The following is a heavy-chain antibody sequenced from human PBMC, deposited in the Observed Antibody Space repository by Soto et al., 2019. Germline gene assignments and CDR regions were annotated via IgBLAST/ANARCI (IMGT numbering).Heavy chain of an antibody. J-gene: IGHJ4*02. V-gene: IGHV5-10-1*01. Sequence: PGESRKISCKGSGYSFTSYWISWVRQMPGKGLEWMGRIDPSDSYTNYSPSFQGHVTISADKSISTAYLQWSSLKASDTAMYYCARQVVGPTVTTRNAAGFDYWGQGTLVTVSS. CDR1: GYSFTSYW. D-gene: IGHD4-17*01. CDR2: IDPSDSYT. CDR3: ARQVVGPTVTTRNAAGFDY.